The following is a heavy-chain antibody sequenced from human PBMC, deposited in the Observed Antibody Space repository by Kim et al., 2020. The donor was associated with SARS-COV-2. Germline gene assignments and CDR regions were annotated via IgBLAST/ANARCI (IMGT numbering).Heavy chain of an antibody. Sequence: AASVKGRFTISRDNSKNTLYLQMNSLRAEDTAVYYCAKDLNYYDIWGFDYWGQGTLVTVSS. J-gene: IGHJ4*02. D-gene: IGHD3-22*01. V-gene: IGHV3-23*01. CDR3: AKDLNYYDIWGFDY.